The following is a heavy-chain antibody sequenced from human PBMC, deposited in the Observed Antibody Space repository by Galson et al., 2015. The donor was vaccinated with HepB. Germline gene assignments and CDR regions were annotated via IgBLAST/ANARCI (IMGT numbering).Heavy chain of an antibody. Sequence: SLRLSCAASGFTFSSYAMHWVRQAPGKGLEWVAVISYDGSNKYYADSVKGRFTISRDNSKNTLYLQMNSLIAEDTAVYYCARESQVVPAAMGLIAAAGPFDYWGQGTLVTVSS. CDR2: ISYDGSNK. V-gene: IGHV3-30-3*01. D-gene: IGHD2-2*01. CDR1: GFTFSSYA. CDR3: ARESQVVPAAMGLIAAAGPFDY. J-gene: IGHJ4*02.